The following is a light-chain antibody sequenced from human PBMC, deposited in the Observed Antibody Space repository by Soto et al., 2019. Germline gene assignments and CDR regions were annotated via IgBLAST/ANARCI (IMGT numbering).Light chain of an antibody. Sequence: EIVMTQSPATLSVSPGERATLSCRASQSVSSNLAWYQQKPGQAPRLLIYGASTRATGIPARFSGSGSGTECTLTISSLQSEDFAVYYCTQYNNWPPWTFGQGTKVEIK. CDR1: QSVSSN. V-gene: IGKV3-15*01. J-gene: IGKJ1*01. CDR3: TQYNNWPPWT. CDR2: GAS.